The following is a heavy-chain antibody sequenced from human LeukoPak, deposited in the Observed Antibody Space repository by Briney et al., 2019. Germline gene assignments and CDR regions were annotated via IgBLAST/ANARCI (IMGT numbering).Heavy chain of an antibody. Sequence: GESLKISCKGSGYSFTSYWIGWVRQMPRKGLEWMGIIYPGDSDTRYSPSFQGQVTISADKSISTAYLQWSSLRASDTAMYYCARLDGDIVGATGGDNWFDPWGQGTLVTVSS. J-gene: IGHJ5*02. CDR2: IYPGDSDT. CDR3: ARLDGDIVGATGGDNWFDP. CDR1: GYSFTSYW. D-gene: IGHD1-26*01. V-gene: IGHV5-51*01.